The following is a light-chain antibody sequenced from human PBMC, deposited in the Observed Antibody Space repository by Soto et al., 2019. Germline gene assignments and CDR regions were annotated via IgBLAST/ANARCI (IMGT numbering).Light chain of an antibody. CDR1: QSISSW. CDR2: KAS. Sequence: IHMTQSPSTLSASVGDRVTITCRASQSISSWLAWYQQKPGKAPKLLIYKASSLESGVPSRFSGSGSGTEFTLTISSLQPDDFATYYCQQYNSYSPLTFGGGTKVDIK. V-gene: IGKV1-5*03. J-gene: IGKJ4*01. CDR3: QQYNSYSPLT.